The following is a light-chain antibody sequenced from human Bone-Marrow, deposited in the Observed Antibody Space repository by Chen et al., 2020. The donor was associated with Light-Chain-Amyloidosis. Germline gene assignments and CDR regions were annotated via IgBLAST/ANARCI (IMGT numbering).Light chain of an antibody. J-gene: IGLJ1*01. CDR3: CSYAGRYTWV. CDR2: DIR. Sequence: QSALTQPRSVSGSPGQSVTISCTGTSNDVGFYTYVSWYQQHSGQAPKLMIFDIRKRPSGVPYLFSGSKSGNTASLAISGLQAEDEAEYYCCSYAGRYTWVFGTGTEVTVL. CDR1: SNDVGFYTY. V-gene: IGLV2-11*01.